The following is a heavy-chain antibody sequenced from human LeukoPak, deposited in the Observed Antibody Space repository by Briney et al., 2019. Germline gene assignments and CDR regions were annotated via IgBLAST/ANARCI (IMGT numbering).Heavy chain of an antibody. J-gene: IGHJ5*02. V-gene: IGHV4-4*07. CDR3: ARTGVDSNWFDP. CDR1: GGSISSYY. CDR2: IYTSGST. D-gene: IGHD2-15*01. Sequence: SETLSLTCTVSGGSISSYYWSWIRQPAGKGLEWIGRIYTSGSTNYNPSLKSRVTISVDTSKNQLSLKLSSVTAADTAVYYCARTGVDSNWFDPWGQGTLVTVSS.